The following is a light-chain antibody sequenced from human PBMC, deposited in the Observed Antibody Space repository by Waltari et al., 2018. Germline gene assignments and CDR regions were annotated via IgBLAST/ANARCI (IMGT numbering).Light chain of an antibody. J-gene: IGKJ2*01. Sequence: EIVLTQSPGSLSLSPGETATLSCRASQFVSSSYLTWYQQKPGLPPRLVIYSAFNRATGIPDRFSGRGSGTDFTLTISGLEPEDFAVYFCQQYDNSMYTFGQGTKLEIK. V-gene: IGKV3-20*01. CDR1: QFVSSSY. CDR3: QQYDNSMYT. CDR2: SAF.